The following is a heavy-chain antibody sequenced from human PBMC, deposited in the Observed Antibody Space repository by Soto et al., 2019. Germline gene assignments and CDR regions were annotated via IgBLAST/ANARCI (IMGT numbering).Heavy chain of an antibody. CDR2: IYYSGST. D-gene: IGHD2-2*01. V-gene: IGHV4-39*01. CDR3: ARSTSPAHFDY. J-gene: IGHJ4*02. Sequence: PSETLSLTCTVSGGSISSSSYYWGWIRQPPGKGLEWIGSIYYSGSTYYNPSLKSRVTISVDNAKNSLYLQMNSLRAEDTAVYYCARSTSPAHFDYWGQGTLVTVSS. CDR1: GGSISSSSYY.